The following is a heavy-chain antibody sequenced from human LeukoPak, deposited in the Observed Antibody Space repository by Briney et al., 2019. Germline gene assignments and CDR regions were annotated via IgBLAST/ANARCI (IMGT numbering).Heavy chain of an antibody. V-gene: IGHV3-21*01. CDR1: GFTFSYHN. Sequence: AGGSLRLSCAASGFTFSYHNMRWVRQVPGKGLEWVSSISSTSTSIYHADSVKGRFTISRDNTKNSLYLQMARLRAEDTAVYYCARGFRAFDFWAQGTMVTVSS. J-gene: IGHJ3*01. CDR2: ISSTSTSI. CDR3: ARGFRAFDF.